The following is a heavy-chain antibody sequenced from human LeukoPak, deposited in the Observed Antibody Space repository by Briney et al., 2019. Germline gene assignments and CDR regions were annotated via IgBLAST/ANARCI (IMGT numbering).Heavy chain of an antibody. D-gene: IGHD3-22*01. CDR2: IYYSGST. V-gene: IGHV4-31*03. J-gene: IGHJ4*02. CDR1: GGSISSGGYY. CDR3: ARARADYYDSSGFVDY. Sequence: SETLSLTCTVSGGSISSGGYYWSWIRQHPGKGLEWIGYIYYSGSTYYNPSLKSRVTISVDTSKNQFSLKLSSVTAADTAVYYCARARADYYDSSGFVDYWGQGTLVTVSS.